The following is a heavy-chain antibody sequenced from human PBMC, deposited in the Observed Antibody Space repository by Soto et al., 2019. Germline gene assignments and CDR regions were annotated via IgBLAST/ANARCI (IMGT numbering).Heavy chain of an antibody. CDR2: ISYDGSKK. CDR3: AKEGCSSTSCVAFLDV. CDR1: GFTFSSSG. J-gene: IGHJ6*02. D-gene: IGHD2-2*01. Sequence: PGGSLRLSCAASGFTFSSSGTHWVRQAPGKGLEWVAVISYDGSKKYYADSVKGRFTISRDNSKDSVYLQMNSLRPGDTAVYYCAKEGCSSTSCVAFLDVWGRGTTVTVSS. V-gene: IGHV3-30*18.